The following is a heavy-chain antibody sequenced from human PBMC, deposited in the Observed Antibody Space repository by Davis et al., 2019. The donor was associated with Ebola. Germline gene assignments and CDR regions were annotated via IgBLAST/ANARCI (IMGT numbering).Heavy chain of an antibody. Sequence: GESLKISCAASGFTFSGSAMPWVRQASRKWLEWVGRIRSKANSYATAYASSVKGRFTISRDDSKNTAYLQMNSLKTEDTAVYYCTRPAGTRREPYYYGMDVWGQGTTVTVSS. J-gene: IGHJ6*02. CDR2: IRSKANSYAT. V-gene: IGHV3-73*01. CDR3: TRPAGTRREPYYYGMDV. CDR1: GFTFSGSA. D-gene: IGHD6-13*01.